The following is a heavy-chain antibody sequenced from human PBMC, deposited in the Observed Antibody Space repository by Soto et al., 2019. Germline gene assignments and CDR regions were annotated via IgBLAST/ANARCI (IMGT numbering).Heavy chain of an antibody. V-gene: IGHV1-69*13. J-gene: IGHJ4*01. Sequence: SLKVCCKSAGYTFSVDVIGWGRQAPGQGLEWMGGIIPIFGTANYAQKFPGRVTITADESTSTAYMELSSLRSEDTAVYYCARSPRSYYDSSGYLDYWGQRTLVTLSS. CDR3: ARSPRSYYDSSGYLDY. D-gene: IGHD3-22*01. CDR2: IIPIFGTA. CDR1: GYTFSVDV.